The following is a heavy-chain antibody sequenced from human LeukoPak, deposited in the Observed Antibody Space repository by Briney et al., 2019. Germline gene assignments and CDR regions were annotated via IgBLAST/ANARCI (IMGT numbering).Heavy chain of an antibody. CDR3: ARTPVARRDWFDP. V-gene: IGHV1-2*02. CDR1: GYTLTGYY. CDR2: INPNSGGT. J-gene: IGHJ5*02. D-gene: IGHD6-19*01. Sequence: ASVKGSCKASGYTLTGYYMHWVRQAPGQGLEWMGWINPNSGGTNYAQKFQGRVTMTRDTSISTAYMELSRLRSDDTAMYYCARTPVARRDWFDPWGQGTLVTVSS.